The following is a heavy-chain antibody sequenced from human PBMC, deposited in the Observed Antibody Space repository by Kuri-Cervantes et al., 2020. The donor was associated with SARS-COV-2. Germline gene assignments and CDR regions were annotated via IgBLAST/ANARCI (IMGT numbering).Heavy chain of an antibody. CDR2: ISSSSSYI. CDR1: GFTFSSYS. CDR3: ARDSRGYSGAFNWFDP. Sequence: GESLKISCAASGFTFSSYSMNWVRQAPGKGLEWVSSISSSSSYIYYADSVKGRFTISRDNAKNSLYLQMNSLRAEDTAVYYCARDSRGYSGAFNWFDPWGQGTLVTVSS. J-gene: IGHJ5*02. V-gene: IGHV3-21*01. D-gene: IGHD5-12*01.